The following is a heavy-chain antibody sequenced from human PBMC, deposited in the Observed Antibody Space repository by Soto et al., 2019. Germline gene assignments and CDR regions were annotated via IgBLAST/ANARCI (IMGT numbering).Heavy chain of an antibody. CDR1: GFTFSSYG. Sequence: QVQLVESGGGVVQPGRSLRLSCAASGFTFSSYGMHWVRQAPGKGLEWVAVISYDGNDKFYADSVKGRFTISRDNSKNTLYLQMNSLRPEDTAVYYCARGGGFCGDDCYKGGIDYWGQGTLVTVSS. J-gene: IGHJ4*02. CDR2: ISYDGNDK. V-gene: IGHV3-30*03. D-gene: IGHD2-21*02. CDR3: ARGGGFCGDDCYKGGIDY.